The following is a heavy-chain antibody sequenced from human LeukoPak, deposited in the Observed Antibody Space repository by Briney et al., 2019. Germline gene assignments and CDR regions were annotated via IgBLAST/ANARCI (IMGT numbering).Heavy chain of an antibody. V-gene: IGHV5-51*01. CDR3: ARHPSNDWTYFDY. CDR2: IYPGDSGT. J-gene: IGHJ4*02. D-gene: IGHD2-21*01. Sequence: GESLKISCKASGSIFSTYWIGWVRQMPGKGLEWMGIIYPGDSGTRYSPSFQGQVTISVDKSIRTAYLQWSSLKASDTAIYYCARHPSNDWTYFDYWGQGTPVTVSS. CDR1: GSIFSTYW.